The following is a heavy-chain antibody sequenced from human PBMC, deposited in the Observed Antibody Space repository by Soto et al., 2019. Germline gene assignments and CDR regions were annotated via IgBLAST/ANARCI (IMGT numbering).Heavy chain of an antibody. CDR2: IIPIFGTA. CDR1: GGTFSSYA. D-gene: IGHD2-21*01. CDR3: ARDLWAGGPAEVMSGHNY. Sequence: QVQLVQSGAEVKKPGSSVKVSCKASGGTFSSYAISWVRQAPGQGLEWMGGIIPIFGTANYAQKFQGRVTITADESTSTAYMERSSLRSEDTAVYYCARDLWAGGPAEVMSGHNYWGQGTLVTFSS. V-gene: IGHV1-69*01. J-gene: IGHJ4*02.